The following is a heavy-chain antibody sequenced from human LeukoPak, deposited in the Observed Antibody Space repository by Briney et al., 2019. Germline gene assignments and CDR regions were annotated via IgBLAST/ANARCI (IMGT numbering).Heavy chain of an antibody. CDR1: GYTFTSYG. CDR3: AREEYYYGSGSYYRPSTFDY. V-gene: IGHV1-18*01. Sequence: GASVKVSCKASGYTFTSYGISWVRQAPGQGLEWMGWISAYNGNTNYAQKLQGRVTMTTDTSTSTAYMELRSLRSDDAAVYYCAREEYYYGSGSYYRPSTFDYWGQGTLVTVSS. D-gene: IGHD3-10*01. J-gene: IGHJ4*02. CDR2: ISAYNGNT.